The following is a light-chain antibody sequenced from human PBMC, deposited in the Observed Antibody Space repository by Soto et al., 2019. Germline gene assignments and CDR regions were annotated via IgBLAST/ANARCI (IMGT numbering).Light chain of an antibody. CDR3: QHYNSFPVT. J-gene: IGKJ4*01. CDR2: KAS. V-gene: IGKV1-5*03. CDR1: QSISTW. Sequence: IQMTHAPSTLSASVVDRVTITCLASQSISTWLAWYQQKPGKAPKLLMYKASNLETGVPSRFSGSGSGTEFTLTISSPQPDDFATYYCQHYNSFPVTFGGGTKVDIK.